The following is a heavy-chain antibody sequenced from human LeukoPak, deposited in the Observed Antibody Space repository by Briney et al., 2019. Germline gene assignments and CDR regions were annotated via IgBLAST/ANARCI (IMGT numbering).Heavy chain of an antibody. Sequence: PGGSLRLSCAASGFTFSSYAMSWVRQAPGKGLEWVSIISSSGGSTSYADSVKGRFTISRDNSNNTLYLQMNSLRAGDTAIYYCAKIVVDPNYYYYGMDVWGQGTTVTVSS. D-gene: IGHD3-22*01. J-gene: IGHJ6*02. CDR1: GFTFSSYA. CDR2: ISSSGGST. V-gene: IGHV3-23*01. CDR3: AKIVVDPNYYYYGMDV.